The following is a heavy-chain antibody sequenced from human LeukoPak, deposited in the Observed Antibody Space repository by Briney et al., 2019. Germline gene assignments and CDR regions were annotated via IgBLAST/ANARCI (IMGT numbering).Heavy chain of an antibody. CDR2: MNPNSGNT. J-gene: IGHJ4*02. Sequence: ASVKVSCKASGYTFTSYDINWVRRSTGQGLEWMGWMNPNSGNTGYAQKFQGRVTMTRNTSISTAYMELSSLRSEDTAVYYCARAVPATWSPSSDYWGQGTLVTVSS. D-gene: IGHD1-26*01. CDR1: GYTFTSYD. CDR3: ARAVPATWSPSSDY. V-gene: IGHV1-8*01.